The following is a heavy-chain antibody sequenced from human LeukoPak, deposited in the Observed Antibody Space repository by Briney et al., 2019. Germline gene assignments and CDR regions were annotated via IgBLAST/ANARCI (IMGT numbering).Heavy chain of an antibody. CDR3: ASCGNDCDPRETAWVDFLH. CDR2: IYDDGST. Sequence: GGSLRLSCVVSGLTVSRKFMNWVRQAPGKGLEWVSGIYDDGSTFYADSVKGRFSISRDTSRNTLSFQMSSLRAEDTAVYFCASCGNDCDPRETAWVDFLHWGQGTLVTVSS. J-gene: IGHJ1*01. CDR1: GLTVSRKF. V-gene: IGHV3-66*01. D-gene: IGHD2-21*02.